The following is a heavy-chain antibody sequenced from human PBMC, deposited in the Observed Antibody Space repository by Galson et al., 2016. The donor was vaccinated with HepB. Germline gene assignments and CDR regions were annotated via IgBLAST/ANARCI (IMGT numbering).Heavy chain of an antibody. J-gene: IGHJ4*02. D-gene: IGHD1-26*01. CDR1: GFTFSSYA. Sequence: SLRLSCAASGFTFSSYAMSWVRQAPGKGLECVSSISGSGGSTSYADSVKGRFTISRDNSKNTLYLQLSSLRAEDTAVYYCAKAGGATRGAVDCWGQGTLVTVSS. CDR2: ISGSGGST. CDR3: AKAGGATRGAVDC. V-gene: IGHV3-23*01.